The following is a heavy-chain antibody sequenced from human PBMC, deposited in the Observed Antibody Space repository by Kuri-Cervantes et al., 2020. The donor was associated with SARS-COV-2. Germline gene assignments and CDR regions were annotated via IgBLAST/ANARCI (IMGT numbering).Heavy chain of an antibody. CDR3: ARGSKVLRFLEWLT. V-gene: IGHV3-23*01. Sequence: GESLKISCVGSGFTFSNHGMSWVRQAPGMGLEWVSGISGSGGNNGRTYYADSVKGRFTMSRDDPMNTLYLQMNSLRAEDTAVYYCARGSKVLRFLEWLTWGQGTLVTVSS. CDR2: ISGSGGNNGRT. J-gene: IGHJ4*02. CDR1: GFTFSNHG. D-gene: IGHD3-3*01.